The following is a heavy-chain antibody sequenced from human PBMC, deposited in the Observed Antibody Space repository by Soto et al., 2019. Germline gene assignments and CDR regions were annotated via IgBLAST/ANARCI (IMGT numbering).Heavy chain of an antibody. CDR3: AKESSGWKHYYYGMDV. D-gene: IGHD6-19*01. CDR2: ISGSGGST. V-gene: IGHV3-23*01. CDR1: GSTFSSYA. Sequence: GGSLRLSCAASGSTFSSYAMSWVRQAPGKGLEWVSAISGSGGSTYYADSVKGRFTISRDNSKNTLYLQMNSLRAEDTAVYYCAKESSGWKHYYYGMDVWGQGTTVTVSS. J-gene: IGHJ6*02.